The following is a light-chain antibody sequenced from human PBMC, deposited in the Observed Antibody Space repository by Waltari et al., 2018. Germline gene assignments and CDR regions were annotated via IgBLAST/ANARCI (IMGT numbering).Light chain of an antibody. V-gene: IGKV2-28*01. CDR1: QSLLDSDGYTH. Sequence: EIVMTQTPVSLPVTPGESASMSCRSTQSLLDSDGYTHLHWYLQKPGQSPQLLIHSVSNRASGVPDRFGGSGSATDLILKITRAEAEDVGTYYCMQALQTPLTFGGGTMLEIK. J-gene: IGKJ4*01. CDR2: SVS. CDR3: MQALQTPLT.